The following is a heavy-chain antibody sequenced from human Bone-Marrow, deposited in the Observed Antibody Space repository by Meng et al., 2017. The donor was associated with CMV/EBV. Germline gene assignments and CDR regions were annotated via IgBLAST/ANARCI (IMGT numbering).Heavy chain of an antibody. V-gene: IGHV3-23*03. J-gene: IGHJ6*02. CDR3: AKGEYDILTGYYHTYYYYGMDV. CDR2: IYSGGSST. Sequence: GGSLRLSCAASGFTVSSNYMSWVRQAPGKGLEWVSVIYSGGSSTYYADSVKDRFTISRDNSKNTLYLQMNSLRAEDTAVYYCAKGEYDILTGYYHTYYYYGMDVWGQGNTVTVSS. D-gene: IGHD3-9*01. CDR1: GFTVSSNY.